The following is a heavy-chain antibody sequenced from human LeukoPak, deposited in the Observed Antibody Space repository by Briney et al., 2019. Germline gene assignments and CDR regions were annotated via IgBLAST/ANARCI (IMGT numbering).Heavy chain of an antibody. J-gene: IGHJ2*01. CDR1: GDSVSSNSAT. V-gene: IGHV6-1*01. D-gene: IGHD6-19*01. CDR3: ARDGMAVAVGYFDL. Sequence: SQTLSLTHAISGDSVSSNSATWNWIRQSPSRGLEWLGRTYYRSKWYNDYAASVKSRITIKPDTSKNQFSLQLNSVTPEDTAVYYCARDGMAVAVGYFDLWGRGTLVTVSS. CDR2: TYYRSKWYN.